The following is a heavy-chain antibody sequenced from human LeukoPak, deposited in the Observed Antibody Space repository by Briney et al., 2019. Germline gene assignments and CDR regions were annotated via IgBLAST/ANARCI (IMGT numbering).Heavy chain of an antibody. V-gene: IGHV3-66*01. CDR2: IYGGGST. CDR3: ASERWPQRTFDI. D-gene: IGHD5-24*01. CDR1: GFTVSNSY. Sequence: GGSLRLSCAASGFTVSNSYMTWVRQAPWKGLEWVSIIYGGGSTYYADSVKGRFIISRDRSENTLYPQMNSLRAEDTAVYYCASERWPQRTFDIWGQGTMVTVSS. J-gene: IGHJ3*02.